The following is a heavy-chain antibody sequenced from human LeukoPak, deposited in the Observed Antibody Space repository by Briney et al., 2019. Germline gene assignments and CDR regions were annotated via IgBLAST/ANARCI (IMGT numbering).Heavy chain of an antibody. Sequence: ASVKVSCKASGYTFTSYAMHWVRQAPGQRLEWMGWINAGNGNTKYSQKFQGRVTITRDTSASTAYMELSSLRSEDTAVYYCARDVPTTVTTHLDYWGQGTLVTVSS. CDR1: GYTFTSYA. V-gene: IGHV1-3*01. D-gene: IGHD4-17*01. CDR2: INAGNGNT. J-gene: IGHJ4*02. CDR3: ARDVPTTVTTHLDY.